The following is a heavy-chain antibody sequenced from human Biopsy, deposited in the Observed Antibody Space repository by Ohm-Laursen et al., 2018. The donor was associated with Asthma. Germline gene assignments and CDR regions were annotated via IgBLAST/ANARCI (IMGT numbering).Heavy chain of an antibody. CDR1: GYTFIGYH. Sequence: ASVKVSCKASGYTFIGYHIHWVRQAPGQGLEWMGRINPNSGGTNYAQKFQGRVTMTSDTSISTAYMELSRLRSDDTAVYYCARGQKSAGDRWFDPWGQGTLVTVSS. V-gene: IGHV1-2*06. CDR3: ARGQKSAGDRWFDP. D-gene: IGHD6-13*01. J-gene: IGHJ5*02. CDR2: INPNSGGT.